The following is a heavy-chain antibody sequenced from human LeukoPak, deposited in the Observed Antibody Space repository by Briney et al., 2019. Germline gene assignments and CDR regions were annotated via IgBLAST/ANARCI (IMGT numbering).Heavy chain of an antibody. Sequence: GASVKVSCRASGYTFTSYGISWVRQAPGRGLEWMGWISAYNGNTNYAQKLQGRVTMTTDTSTSTAYMELRSLRSDDTAVYYCARDQLRVGPLTHYYYYGMDVWGQGTTVTVSS. V-gene: IGHV1-18*01. CDR2: ISAYNGNT. CDR1: GYTFTSYG. J-gene: IGHJ6*02. CDR3: ARDQLRVGPLTHYYYYGMDV. D-gene: IGHD1-26*01.